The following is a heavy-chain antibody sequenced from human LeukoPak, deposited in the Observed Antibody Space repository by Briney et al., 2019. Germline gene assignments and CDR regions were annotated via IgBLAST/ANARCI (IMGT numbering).Heavy chain of an antibody. V-gene: IGHV4-59*01. D-gene: IGHD3-10*01. CDR3: ARDMDYFNY. J-gene: IGHJ4*02. CDR1: GGSISSYY. Sequence: SETLSLTCTVSGGSISSYYWSWIRQPPGKGLEWIGYIYYSGSTNYNPSLKSRVTISVDTSKNQFSLKLSSVTAADTAVYYCARDMDYFNYWGQGTLVTVSS. CDR2: IYYSGST.